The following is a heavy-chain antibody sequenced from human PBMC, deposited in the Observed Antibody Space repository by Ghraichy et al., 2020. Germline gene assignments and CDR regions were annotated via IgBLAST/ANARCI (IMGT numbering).Heavy chain of an antibody. CDR2: FYNSGRT. J-gene: IGHJ4*02. D-gene: IGHD3-10*01. V-gene: IGHV4-59*08. CDR1: GGSISRYY. Sequence: SETLSLTCTVSGGSISRYYWSWIRLPPGKGLEWIGYFYNSGRTNYNPSLKSRVTISVDTSKNQFSLKLSSVTAADTAVYYCARHDDGEAAEGFDYWGQGTLVTVSS. CDR3: ARHDDGEAAEGFDY.